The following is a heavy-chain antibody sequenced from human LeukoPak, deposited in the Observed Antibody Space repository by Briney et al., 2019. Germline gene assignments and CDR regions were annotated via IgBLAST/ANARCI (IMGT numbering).Heavy chain of an antibody. Sequence: GGSLRLSCAASGFTFSRYSMNWFRQAPGKGLERVSSISSRSTNIFYADSVKGRFTISRDNAKNSLYLQMNSLGAEDTAVYYCARDAQWLVPEGYFYYMDVWGKGTTVTVSS. J-gene: IGHJ6*03. CDR1: GFTFSRYS. CDR3: ARDAQWLVPEGYFYYMDV. V-gene: IGHV3-21*01. CDR2: ISSRSTNI. D-gene: IGHD6-19*01.